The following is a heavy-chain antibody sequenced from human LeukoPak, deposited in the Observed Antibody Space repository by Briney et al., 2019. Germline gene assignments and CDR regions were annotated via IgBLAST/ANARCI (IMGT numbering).Heavy chain of an antibody. Sequence: ASVKVSCKASGYTFTSYDINWVRQATGQGLEWMGWMNPNSGNTGYAQKFQGRVTMTRNTSISTAYMELSSLRSEDTAVYYCAILHGSSSWHYYYYYGMDVWGQGTTVTVSS. CDR3: AILHGSSSWHYYYYYGMDV. V-gene: IGHV1-8*01. D-gene: IGHD6-6*01. CDR1: GYTFTSYD. J-gene: IGHJ6*02. CDR2: MNPNSGNT.